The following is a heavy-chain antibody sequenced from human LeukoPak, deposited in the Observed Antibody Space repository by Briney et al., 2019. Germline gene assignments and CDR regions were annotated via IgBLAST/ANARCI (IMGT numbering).Heavy chain of an antibody. CDR1: GFTFSSRT. J-gene: IGHJ4*02. V-gene: IGHV3-23*01. D-gene: IGHD3-9*01. Sequence: GGSLRLSCAASGFTFSSRTMSWVRQAPGKGLEWVSGIGASGGSTYYADSVKGRFTISRDNSKNTLYLQMNSLRTEDTAVYYCAKAEGYDILTGLDYWGQGTLVTVSS. CDR3: AKAEGYDILTGLDY. CDR2: IGASGGST.